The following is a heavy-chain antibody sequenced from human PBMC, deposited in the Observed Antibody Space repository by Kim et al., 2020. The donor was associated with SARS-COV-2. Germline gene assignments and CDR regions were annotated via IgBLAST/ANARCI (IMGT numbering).Heavy chain of an antibody. V-gene: IGHV3-23*01. Sequence: STYYADPVKGRFTISRDNSKNTLYLQMNSLRAEDTAVYYCAKSRSGAFDYWGQGTLVTVSS. CDR3: AKSRSGAFDY. D-gene: IGHD1-26*01. CDR2: ST. J-gene: IGHJ4*02.